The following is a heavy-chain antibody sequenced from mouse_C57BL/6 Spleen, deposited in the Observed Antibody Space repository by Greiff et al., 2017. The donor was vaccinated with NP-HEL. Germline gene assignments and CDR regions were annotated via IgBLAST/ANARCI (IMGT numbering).Heavy chain of an antibody. CDR2: IYPGSGNT. V-gene: IGHV1-76*01. J-gene: IGHJ1*03. CDR3: ARERAFITTVVGYFDV. Sequence: QVQLKESGAELVRPGASVKLSCKASGYTFTDYYINWVKQRPGQGLEWIARIYPGSGNTYYNEKFKGKATLTAEKSSSTAYMQLSSLTSEDSAVYFCARERAFITTVVGYFDVWGTGTTVTVSS. D-gene: IGHD1-1*01. CDR1: GYTFTDYY.